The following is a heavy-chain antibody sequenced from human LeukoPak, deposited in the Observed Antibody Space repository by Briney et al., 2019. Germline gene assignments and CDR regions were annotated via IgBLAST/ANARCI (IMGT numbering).Heavy chain of an antibody. D-gene: IGHD4-11*01. J-gene: IGHJ4*02. CDR2: INHSGST. V-gene: IGHV4-34*01. CDR1: GGSFSGYY. Sequence: SETLSLTCAVYGGSFSGYYWSWIRQPPGKGLEWIGEINHSGSTNYNPSLKSRVTISVGTSKNQFSLKLSSVTAADTAVYYCARGKGYSNYFDYWGQGTLVTVFS. CDR3: ARGKGYSNYFDY.